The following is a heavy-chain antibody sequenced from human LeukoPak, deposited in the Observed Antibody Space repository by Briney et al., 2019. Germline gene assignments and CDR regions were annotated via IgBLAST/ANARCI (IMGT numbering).Heavy chain of an antibody. D-gene: IGHD5-12*01. J-gene: IGHJ4*02. V-gene: IGHV1-2*02. Sequence: GASVKVSCKASGYTFTGYYMYWVRQAPGQGLEWMGWINPNSGGTNYAQKFQGRVTMTRDTSISTAYMELSRLRSDDTAVYYCARISKPLRSDIDYWGQGTLVTVSS. CDR2: INPNSGGT. CDR3: ARISKPLRSDIDY. CDR1: GYTFTGYY.